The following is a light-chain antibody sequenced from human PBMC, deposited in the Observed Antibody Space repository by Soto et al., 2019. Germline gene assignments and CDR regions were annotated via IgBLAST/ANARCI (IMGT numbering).Light chain of an antibody. CDR2: RDS. CDR1: KLGDKY. V-gene: IGLV3-1*01. Sequence: SYELAQPPSVSVSPGQTATITCSGAKLGDKYACWYQQKPGQSPVLVVYRDSQRPSGIPERFSGSNSGNTATLTISGTQAMDEADYYCQAWDRTTVVFGGGTKVTVL. CDR3: QAWDRTTVV. J-gene: IGLJ2*01.